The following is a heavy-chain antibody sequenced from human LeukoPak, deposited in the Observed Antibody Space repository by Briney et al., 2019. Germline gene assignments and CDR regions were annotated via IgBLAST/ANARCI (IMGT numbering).Heavy chain of an antibody. CDR1: GVSINTCCYY. V-gene: IGHV4-61*01. D-gene: IGHD5-18*01. CDR2: KYYSGST. CDR3: ARGRSYGFDFDS. J-gene: IGHJ4*02. Sequence: SEALSLTCDVSGVSINTCCYYWTWIRQPPGKGLEWIGYKYYSGSTRYNSSLRSRLTISLDSSKNQFSLRLTSVTAADTAVYYCARGRSYGFDFDSWGPGTLVIVSS.